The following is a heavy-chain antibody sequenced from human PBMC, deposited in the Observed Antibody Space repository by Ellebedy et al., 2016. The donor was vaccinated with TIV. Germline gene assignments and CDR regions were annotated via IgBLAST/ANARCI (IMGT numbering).Heavy chain of an antibody. D-gene: IGHD3-10*01. V-gene: IGHV4-39*02. CDR2: IYYSGST. CDR3: ATYTAVRGVITRGAFDI. Sequence: SETLSLXCTVSGVSISSSSYYWGWIRQPPGKGLEWIGSIYYSGSTYYNPSLKSRVTISVDTSRNHFSLNLISVTAADTAVYYCATYTAVRGVITRGAFDIWGQGTMVTVSS. J-gene: IGHJ3*02. CDR1: GVSISSSSYY.